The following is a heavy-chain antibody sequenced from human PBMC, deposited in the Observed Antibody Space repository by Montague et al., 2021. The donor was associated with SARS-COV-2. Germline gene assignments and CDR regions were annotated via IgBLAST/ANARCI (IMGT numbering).Heavy chain of an antibody. D-gene: IGHD1-26*01. Sequence: SETLSLTCAVSGDSITTDNWRTRRRLPPEKRLEWVGVFYHTGSTKYKPSLKSRVSMSVDKSWHLFSLRLTAVTAADTAIYYCARKGCGRSDLAYWGQGTLVTVSS. CDR1: GDSITTDNW. V-gene: IGHV4-4*02. CDR2: FYHTGST. J-gene: IGHJ4*02. CDR3: ARKGCGRSDLAY.